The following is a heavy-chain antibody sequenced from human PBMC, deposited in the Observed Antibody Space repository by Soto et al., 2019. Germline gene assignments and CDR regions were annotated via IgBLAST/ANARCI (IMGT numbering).Heavy chain of an antibody. V-gene: IGHV6-1*01. CDR2: TYYYRSKWYN. D-gene: IGHD1-1*01. Sequence: PSQTLSLPCAISGDSVSSNSAAWNWIRQSPSRGLEWLGRTYYYRSKWYNDYALSVKSRITINPDTSKNQFSLQLNSVTPEDTAVYYCARDDGPRTTRRFNPWGRGTLVTSPQ. CDR1: GDSVSSNSAA. CDR3: ARDDGPRTTRRFNP. J-gene: IGHJ5*02.